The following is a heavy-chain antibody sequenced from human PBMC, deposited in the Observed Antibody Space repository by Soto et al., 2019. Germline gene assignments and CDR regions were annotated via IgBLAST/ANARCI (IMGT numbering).Heavy chain of an antibody. Sequence: SETLSLTCAVYGGSFTEYYWNWVRQYPGKGLEWIGDVSHTGSAKYNPSLKSRVAMSIDKSKNQFSLSMNSVTAADTAVFYCAFYDFSGRTCSGYWGQGTLVTVSS. CDR2: VSHTGSA. V-gene: IGHV4-34*01. CDR3: AFYDFSGRTCSGY. J-gene: IGHJ4*02. CDR1: GGSFTEYY. D-gene: IGHD3-3*01.